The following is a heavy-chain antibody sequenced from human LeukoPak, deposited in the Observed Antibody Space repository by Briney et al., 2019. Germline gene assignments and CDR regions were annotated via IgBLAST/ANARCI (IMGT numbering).Heavy chain of an antibody. Sequence: SVKVSCKASGGTFSSYAISWVRQAPGQGLEWMGRIIPILGIANYAQKFQGRVTITTDKSTSTAYMELSSLRSEDTAVYYCAREASAMAPFDIWGQGTMVTVSS. J-gene: IGHJ3*02. D-gene: IGHD6-25*01. CDR2: IIPILGIA. V-gene: IGHV1-69*04. CDR3: AREASAMAPFDI. CDR1: GGTFSSYA.